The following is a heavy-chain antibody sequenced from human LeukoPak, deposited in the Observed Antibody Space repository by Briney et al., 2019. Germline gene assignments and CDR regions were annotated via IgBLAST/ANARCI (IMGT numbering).Heavy chain of an antibody. CDR1: AGSISSSSYY. J-gene: IGHJ4*02. CDR3: ARQGWSSASGYYFDY. V-gene: IGHV4-39*01. CDR2: IYYSGST. D-gene: IGHD6-19*01. Sequence: SETLSLTCGVSAGSISSSSYYWGCIRQPPGKKLERVGTIYYSGSTYYNPSLKSRVTISVDTSKNQFSLKLSSVTAADTAVYYCARQGWSSASGYYFDYWGQGTLVTVSS.